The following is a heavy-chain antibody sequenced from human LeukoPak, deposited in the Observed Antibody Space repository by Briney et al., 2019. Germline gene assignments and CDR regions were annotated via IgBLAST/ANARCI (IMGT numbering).Heavy chain of an antibody. J-gene: IGHJ4*02. CDR3: ASVLGNSGYDLGDY. D-gene: IGHD5-12*01. Sequence: ASVKVSCKAFGYTFTTYDINWVRQAPGQGLEWMGGIIPIFGTANYAQKFQGRVTITADESTSTAYIELSSLRSEDTAVYYCASVLGNSGYDLGDYWGQGTLVTVSS. CDR1: GYTFTTYD. V-gene: IGHV1-69*13. CDR2: IIPIFGTA.